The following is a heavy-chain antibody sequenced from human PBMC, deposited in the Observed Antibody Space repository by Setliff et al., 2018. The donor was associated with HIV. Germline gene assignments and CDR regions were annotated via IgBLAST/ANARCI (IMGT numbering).Heavy chain of an antibody. Sequence: LRLSCAASGFTFSYYGMHWVRQAPGKGLEWVTSIRYDGSYKYYADSVRGRFTISRDNSKNTLYLQMNSLRAEDTAVYYCAREDYYDSMTTNYYYYGMDVWGQGTTVTVS. CDR1: GFTFSYYG. J-gene: IGHJ6*02. CDR2: IRYDGSYK. V-gene: IGHV3-30*02. CDR3: AREDYYDSMTTNYYYYGMDV. D-gene: IGHD3-22*01.